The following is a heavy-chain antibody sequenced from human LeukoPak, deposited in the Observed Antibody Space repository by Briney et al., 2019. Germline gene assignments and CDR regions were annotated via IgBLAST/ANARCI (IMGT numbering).Heavy chain of an antibody. J-gene: IGHJ6*02. CDR2: ISGSGGST. V-gene: IGHV3-23*01. D-gene: IGHD3-16*01. Sequence: GGSLRLSCAASGFTFSSYAMSCLRQAPGEGLEWVSAISGSGGSTYYADSVKGRFTISRDNSKNTLYLQMNSLRAEDTAVYYCAKGHVSYYYYGMDVWGQGTTVTVSS. CDR3: AKGHVSYYYYGMDV. CDR1: GFTFSSYA.